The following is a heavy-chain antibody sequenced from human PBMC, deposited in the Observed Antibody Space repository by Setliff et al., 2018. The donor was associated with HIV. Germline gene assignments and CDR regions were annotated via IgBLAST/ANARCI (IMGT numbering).Heavy chain of an antibody. J-gene: IGHJ6*02. V-gene: IGHV3-33*08. CDR2: IWYDGSNK. D-gene: IGHD6-19*01. CDR3: ARDPYSSGWNEYLSYYSYYNMVV. Sequence: GGSLRLSCAASGFTFTSYVMNWVRQAPGEGLEWVAVIWYDGSNKYYADSVKGRFTISRDNSKDTLFLQMNSLRPEDTAIYYCARDPYSSGWNEYLSYYSYYNMVVWGQGTTVTVSS. CDR1: GFTFTSYV.